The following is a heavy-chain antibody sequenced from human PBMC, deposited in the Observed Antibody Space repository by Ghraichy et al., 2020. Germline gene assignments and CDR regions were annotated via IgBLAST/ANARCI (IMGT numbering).Heavy chain of an antibody. Sequence: ASVKVSCKASGYTFTSYAMNWVRQAPGQGLEWMGWINTNTGNPTYAQGFTGRFVFSLDTSVSTAYLQISSLKAEDTAVYYCARDPLDYGDCKRPLYGMDVWGQGTTVTVSS. J-gene: IGHJ6*02. CDR1: GYTFTSYA. D-gene: IGHD4-17*01. CDR2: INTNTGNP. CDR3: ARDPLDYGDCKRPLYGMDV. V-gene: IGHV7-4-1*02.